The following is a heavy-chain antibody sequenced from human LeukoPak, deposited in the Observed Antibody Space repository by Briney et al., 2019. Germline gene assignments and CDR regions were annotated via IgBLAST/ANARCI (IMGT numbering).Heavy chain of an antibody. Sequence: PGGSLRLSCAASGFTFDDYAMHWVRQAPGKGLEWVSGISWNSGSIGYADSVKGRFTISRDNAKNSLYLQMNSLRAEDTALYYCAKDISSSWYSQDGNGWYYFDYWGQGTLVTVSS. D-gene: IGHD6-13*01. J-gene: IGHJ4*02. CDR2: ISWNSGSI. V-gene: IGHV3-9*01. CDR3: AKDISSSWYSQDGNGWYYFDY. CDR1: GFTFDDYA.